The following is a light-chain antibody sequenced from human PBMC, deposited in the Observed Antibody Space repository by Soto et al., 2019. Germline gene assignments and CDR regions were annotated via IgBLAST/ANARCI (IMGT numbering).Light chain of an antibody. CDR1: QSVSSPY. V-gene: IGKV3-20*01. CDR3: QQYGSSPFT. Sequence: EVVLTQSPVTLSLSPGERATLSCRASQSVSSPYLAWYQQKPGQPPRLLIYGASSRATDIPDRFIGSGSGTEFTLTIARLAPEDFAMSYCQQYGSSPFTFGPGTKVDI. J-gene: IGKJ3*01. CDR2: GAS.